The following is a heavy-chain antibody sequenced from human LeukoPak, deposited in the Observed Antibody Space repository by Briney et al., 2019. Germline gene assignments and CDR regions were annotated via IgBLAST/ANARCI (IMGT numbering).Heavy chain of an antibody. CDR2: ISYDGSNK. CDR1: GFTFSSYG. CDR3: AKEQQNYDYVWGSYRYLDY. V-gene: IGHV3-30*18. Sequence: GGSLRLSCAASGFTFSSYGMHWVRQAPGKGLEWVAVISYDGSNKYYADSVKGRFTISRDNSKNTLYLQMNSLRAEDTAVYYCAKEQQNYDYVWGSYRYLDYWGQGTLVTVSS. J-gene: IGHJ4*02. D-gene: IGHD3-16*02.